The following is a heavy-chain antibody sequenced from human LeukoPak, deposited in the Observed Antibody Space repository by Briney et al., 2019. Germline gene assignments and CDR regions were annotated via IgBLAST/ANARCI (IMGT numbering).Heavy chain of an antibody. J-gene: IGHJ4*02. CDR1: GFTFSSYA. V-gene: IGHV3-30*18. D-gene: IGHD2-21*01. Sequence: GGSLRLSCAASGFTFSSYAMHWVRQTPGKGLEWVAMISYDGNNKYYADSVKGRFTISRDTSKNTLYLEMNSLRAEDTAVYYCAKDRTGVVMGGYWGQGTLVTVSS. CDR2: ISYDGNNK. CDR3: AKDRTGVVMGGY.